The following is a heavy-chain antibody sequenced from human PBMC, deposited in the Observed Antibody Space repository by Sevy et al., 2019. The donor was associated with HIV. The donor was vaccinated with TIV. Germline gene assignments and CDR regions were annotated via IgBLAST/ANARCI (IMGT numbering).Heavy chain of an antibody. Sequence: SENLSLTCTVSGGSITSLYWNWIRQPPGKGLEWIANIYYNGDINYSPSLKSRVTLSLDTSKNQFSLRLSSVTAADTAMYYCAGENAWGRGYSWGQGTLVTVSS. J-gene: IGHJ4*02. D-gene: IGHD1-26*01. CDR3: AGENAWGRGYS. V-gene: IGHV4-59*08. CDR1: GGSITSLY. CDR2: IYYNGDI.